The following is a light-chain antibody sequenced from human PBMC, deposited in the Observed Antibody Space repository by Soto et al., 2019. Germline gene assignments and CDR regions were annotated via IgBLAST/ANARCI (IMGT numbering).Light chain of an antibody. CDR3: QQYYSFPLT. CDR2: AAS. Sequence: DIHMTQSPSTLPASVGDRVTITCRASQSISNWLAWYQQKPGKAPELLIYAASTLQSGVPSRFSGSGSGTDFTLTISCLQSEDFATYYCQQYYSFPLTFGGGTKVDIK. V-gene: IGKV1-5*01. CDR1: QSISNW. J-gene: IGKJ4*01.